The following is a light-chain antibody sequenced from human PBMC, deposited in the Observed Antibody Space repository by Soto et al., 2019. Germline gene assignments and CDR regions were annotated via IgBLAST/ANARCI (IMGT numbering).Light chain of an antibody. Sequence: EIVMTQSPATLSVSPGDSATLSCRASQTISSNLAWYQQRPGQAPRLLIYGASTRATGVPARFSGSGSGTEFTLTISSLQSEDFAVYYCQQYHNWPPQYTFGQGTKLQIK. V-gene: IGKV3-15*01. CDR2: GAS. CDR3: QQYHNWPPQYT. J-gene: IGKJ2*01. CDR1: QTISSN.